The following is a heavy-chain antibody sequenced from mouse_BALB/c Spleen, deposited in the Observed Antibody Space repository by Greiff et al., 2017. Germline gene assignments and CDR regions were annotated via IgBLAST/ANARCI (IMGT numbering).Heavy chain of an antibody. CDR2: IWGDGST. J-gene: IGHJ1*01. CDR1: GFSLTGYG. D-gene: IGHD1-1*02. V-gene: IGHV2-6-7*01. Sequence: QVQLKESGPGLVAPSQSLSITCTVSGFSLTGYGVNWVRQPPGKGLEWLGMIWGDGSTDYNSALKSRLSISKDNSKSQVFLKMNSLQTEDTARYYCARVEGSSYWYFDVWGAGTTVTVSS. CDR3: ARVEGSSYWYFDV.